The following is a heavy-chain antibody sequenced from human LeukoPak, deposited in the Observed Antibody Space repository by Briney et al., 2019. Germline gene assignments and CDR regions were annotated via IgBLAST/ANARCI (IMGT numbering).Heavy chain of an antibody. Sequence: PGGSLRLSCAASGFTFSSYAMSWVRQAPGKGLEWVSAISGSGGSTYYADSVKGRFTISRDNSKNTLYQQMNSLRAEDTAVYYCAKDPGWDEGPFDYWGQGTLVTVSS. CDR2: ISGSGGST. D-gene: IGHD1-26*01. CDR3: AKDPGWDEGPFDY. CDR1: GFTFSSYA. V-gene: IGHV3-23*01. J-gene: IGHJ4*02.